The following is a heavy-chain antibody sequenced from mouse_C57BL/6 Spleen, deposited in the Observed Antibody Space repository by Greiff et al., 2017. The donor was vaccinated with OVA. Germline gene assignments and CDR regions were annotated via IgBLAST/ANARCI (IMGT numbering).Heavy chain of an antibody. Sequence: EVMLVESGEGLVKPGGSLKLSCAASGFTFSSYAMSWVRQTPEKRLEWVAYISSGGDYIYYADTVKGRFTISRDNARNTLYLQMSSLKSEDTAMYYCTREGPHYGSLYYYAMDYWGQGTSVTVSS. CDR1: GFTFSSYA. J-gene: IGHJ4*01. V-gene: IGHV5-9-1*02. CDR3: TREGPHYGSLYYYAMDY. D-gene: IGHD1-1*01. CDR2: ISSGGDYI.